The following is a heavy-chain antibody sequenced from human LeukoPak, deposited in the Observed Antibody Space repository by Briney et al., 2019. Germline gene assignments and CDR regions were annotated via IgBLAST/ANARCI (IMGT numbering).Heavy chain of an antibody. CDR2: ISAYNGNT. CDR3: ARGASPYCSSTSCRSYYFDY. J-gene: IGHJ4*02. V-gene: IGHV1-18*01. Sequence: ASVKVSCKASGYTFTSYGISWVRQAPGQGLEWMGWISAYNGNTNYAQKLQGRVTMTTDTSTSTAYMELSSLRSEDTAVYYCARGASPYCSSTSCRSYYFDYWGQGTLVTVSS. D-gene: IGHD2-2*01. CDR1: GYTFTSYG.